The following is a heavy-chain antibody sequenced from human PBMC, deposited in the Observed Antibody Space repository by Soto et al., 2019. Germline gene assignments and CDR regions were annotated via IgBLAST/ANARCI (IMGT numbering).Heavy chain of an antibody. D-gene: IGHD6-6*01. CDR2: IYPGDSDT. J-gene: IGHJ6*02. CDR3: ARTRSFTLGFYYDGMDV. CDR1: GYSFAGYW. Sequence: GESLKISCQGSGYSFAGYWIGWVRQMPGKDLEWMGIIYPGDSDTRYSPSFQGQVTISADKSLRTAYLQWTSLKASDTALYYCARTRSFTLGFYYDGMDVWGQGTTVTVSS. V-gene: IGHV5-51*01.